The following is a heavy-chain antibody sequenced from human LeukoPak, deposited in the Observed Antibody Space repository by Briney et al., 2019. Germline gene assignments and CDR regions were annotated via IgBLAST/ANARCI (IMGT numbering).Heavy chain of an antibody. D-gene: IGHD3-22*01. Sequence: PSETLSLTFTISGGSIRSSSYYSGWVCQPPGKGLEWTGTIYPSGNTYYNPSLKSRVTMSGDTSTVHFSLRLSSVTAADTAVDYCARHDSSGPYNAFDVWGQGTMVTVSS. J-gene: IGHJ3*01. CDR3: ARHDSSGPYNAFDV. CDR1: GGSIRSSSYY. CDR2: IYPSGNT. V-gene: IGHV4-39*01.